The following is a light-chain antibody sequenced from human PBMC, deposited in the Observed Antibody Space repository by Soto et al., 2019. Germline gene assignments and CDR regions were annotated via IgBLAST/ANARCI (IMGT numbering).Light chain of an antibody. J-gene: IGKJ1*01. CDR3: VQLSQFPRT. CDR1: PSLVHSDGHTY. V-gene: IGKV2-24*01. CDR2: QIS. Sequence: DIVMTQTPRSSPDTLGQPASISCRSSPSLVHSDGHTYLSWLQQRPGQPPRLLIYQISNRFSGVPARFSGSGAGKDFKLKISRVEADDVVFYSCVQLSQFPRTFRQGTQVEIK.